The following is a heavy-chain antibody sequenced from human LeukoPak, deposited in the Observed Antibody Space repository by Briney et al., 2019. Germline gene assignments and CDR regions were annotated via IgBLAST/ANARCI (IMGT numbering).Heavy chain of an antibody. CDR3: ARDDGNQGLFDY. Sequence: SETLSLTCAVYGGSFSGYYWSWIRQPPGKGLEWIGEINHSGSTNYNPSLKSRVTISVDTSKNQFSLKLSSVTAADTAVYYCARDDGNQGLFDYWGQGTLVTVSS. CDR1: GGSFSGYY. D-gene: IGHD1-14*01. CDR2: INHSGST. V-gene: IGHV4-34*01. J-gene: IGHJ4*02.